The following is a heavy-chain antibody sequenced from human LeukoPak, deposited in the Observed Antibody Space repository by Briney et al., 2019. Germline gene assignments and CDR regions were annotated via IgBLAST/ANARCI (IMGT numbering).Heavy chain of an antibody. CDR3: ARTDETAPAEDFQH. Sequence: PGGALRLSCTASGFTFSSYPMYWVRQAPGKGLEWVSAITGGGESTYYAESMKGRFTLSRDNSKNTLYLQMKSLRAEDTAVYYCARTDETAPAEDFQHWGQGTLVTVSS. V-gene: IGHV3-23*01. D-gene: IGHD2-21*02. CDR1: GFTFSSYP. J-gene: IGHJ1*01. CDR2: ITGGGEST.